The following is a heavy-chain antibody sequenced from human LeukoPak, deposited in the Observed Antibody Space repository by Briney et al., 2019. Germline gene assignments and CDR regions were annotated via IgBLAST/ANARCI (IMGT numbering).Heavy chain of an antibody. V-gene: IGHV7-4-1*02. CDR2: IHPSTGNP. CDR1: GYTFTSYG. D-gene: IGHD3-16*02. J-gene: IGHJ4*02. CDR3: ARAFQSLGGLSLPDY. Sequence: ASVKVSCKASGYTFTSYGISWVRQAPGQGLEWMGWIHPSTGNPSYAQGFTGRFVFSLDTSVSTTYLQISSLKAEDTAVYFCARAFQSLGGLSLPDYWGQGTLVTVSS.